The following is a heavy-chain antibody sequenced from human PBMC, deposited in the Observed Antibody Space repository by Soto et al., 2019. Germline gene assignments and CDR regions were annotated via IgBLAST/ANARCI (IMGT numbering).Heavy chain of an antibody. V-gene: IGHV1-2*02. CDR3: ASPTTPPYYYYYYGMDV. D-gene: IGHD1-26*01. J-gene: IGHJ6*02. Sequence: ASVKVSCKASGYTFTGYYMHWVRQAPGQGLEWIGWINPNGGGTNYAQKFQGRVTMTRDTSISTAYMELSRLRSDDTAVYYCASPTTPPYYYYYYGMDVWGQGTTVTVSS. CDR1: GYTFTGYY. CDR2: INPNGGGT.